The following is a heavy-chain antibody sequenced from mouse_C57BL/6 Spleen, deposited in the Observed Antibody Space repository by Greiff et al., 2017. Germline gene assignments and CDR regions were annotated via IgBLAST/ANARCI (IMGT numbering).Heavy chain of an antibody. Sequence: EVKLMESGGGLVKPGGSLKLSCAASGFTFSDYGMHWVRQAPEKGLEWVAYISSGSSTIYYADTVKGRFTISRDNAKNTLFLQMTSLRSEDTAMYYCARDGSPFFYFDYWGQGTTLTVSS. CDR2: ISSGSSTI. V-gene: IGHV5-17*01. J-gene: IGHJ2*01. CDR3: ARDGSPFFYFDY. D-gene: IGHD1-1*01. CDR1: GFTFSDYG.